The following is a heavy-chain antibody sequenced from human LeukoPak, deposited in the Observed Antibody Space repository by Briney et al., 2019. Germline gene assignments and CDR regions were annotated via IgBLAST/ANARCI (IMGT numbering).Heavy chain of an antibody. D-gene: IGHD4-17*01. CDR3: ARPSTVTPPHRGLDV. CDR1: GFTVSSNY. J-gene: IGHJ6*02. V-gene: IGHV3-48*02. CDR2: ISSSSSTI. Sequence: GGSLRLSCAASGFTVSSNYMSWVRQAPGKGLEWVSYISSSSSTIYYADSVKGRFTVSRDNAKNSLYLQINSLRDEDTAVYYCARPSTVTPPHRGLDVWGQGTTVTVSS.